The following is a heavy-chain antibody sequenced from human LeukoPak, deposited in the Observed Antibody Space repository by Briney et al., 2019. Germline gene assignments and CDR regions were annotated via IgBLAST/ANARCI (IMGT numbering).Heavy chain of an antibody. CDR2: ISSSGSTI. CDR1: GFTFSSYE. J-gene: IGHJ5*02. Sequence: GGSLRLSCAASGFTFSSYEMNCVRQAPGKGLEWVSYISSSGSTIYYADSVKGRFTISRDNAKNSLYLQMNSLRAEDTAVYYCARDVGPRTENWFDPWGQGTLVTVSS. D-gene: IGHD1-26*01. V-gene: IGHV3-48*03. CDR3: ARDVGPRTENWFDP.